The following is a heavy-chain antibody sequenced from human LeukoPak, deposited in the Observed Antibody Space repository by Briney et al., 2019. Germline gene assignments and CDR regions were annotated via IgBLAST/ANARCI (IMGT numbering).Heavy chain of an antibody. CDR2: INPNGGGT. J-gene: IGHJ4*02. V-gene: IGHV1-2*02. D-gene: IGHD4-23*01. CDR1: GYIFIGYY. CDR3: ARGGYGGGNSGVIDS. Sequence: ASVKVSCKASGYIFIGYYIHWVRQAPGQGLEWMGWINPNGGGTHYVQKFQGRVTMTRDTSISTAYMEVSRLRSDDTALYYCARGGYGGGNSGVIDSWGQGTLVTVSS.